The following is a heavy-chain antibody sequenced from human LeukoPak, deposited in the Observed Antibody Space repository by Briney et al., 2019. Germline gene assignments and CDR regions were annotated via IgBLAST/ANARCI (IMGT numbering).Heavy chain of an antibody. Sequence: GGSLRLSCSASGFTFTTYGMNWVRQAPGKGLEWVSGIGGSGTRTYYADSVKGRFTISRDDAKNSLFLQMNSLRAEDTATYYCARGEFGDYYYFYMDVWGKGTTVTVSS. CDR2: IGGSGTRT. CDR3: ARGEFGDYYYFYMDV. J-gene: IGHJ6*03. CDR1: GFTFTTYG. D-gene: IGHD2/OR15-2a*01. V-gene: IGHV3-21*01.